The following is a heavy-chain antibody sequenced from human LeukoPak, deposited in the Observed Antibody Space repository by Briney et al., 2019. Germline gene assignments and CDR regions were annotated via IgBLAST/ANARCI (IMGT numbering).Heavy chain of an antibody. V-gene: IGHV4-59*01. D-gene: IGHD3-9*01. CDR1: GGSLSSYY. CDR3: ARSSLRYVSGGFLGYFDY. Sequence: PSETLSLTCTVSGGSLSSYYWSWIRQPPGKGLEWIGYIYYSGSTNYNPSLKSRVTISVDTSKNQFSPKLSSVTAADTAVYYCARSSLRYVSGGFLGYFDYWGQGTLVTVSS. J-gene: IGHJ4*02. CDR2: IYYSGST.